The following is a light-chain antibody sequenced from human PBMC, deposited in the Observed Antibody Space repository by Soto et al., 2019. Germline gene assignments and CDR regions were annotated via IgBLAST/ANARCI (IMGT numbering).Light chain of an antibody. CDR2: GAS. CDR1: QSVSSGY. V-gene: IGKV3-20*01. Sequence: EIVLTQSPGTLSLSPGEGATLSCRASQSVSSGYLAWYQQKPGQAPRLLIYGASSRATGIPDRFSGGGSGTDFTLTISRLEPEDFAVYYCQQYDNSPWTFGQGTKVEIK. J-gene: IGKJ1*01. CDR3: QQYDNSPWT.